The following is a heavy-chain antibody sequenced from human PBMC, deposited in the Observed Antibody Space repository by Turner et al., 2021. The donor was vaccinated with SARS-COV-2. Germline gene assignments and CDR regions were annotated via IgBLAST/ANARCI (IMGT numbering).Heavy chain of an antibody. Sequence: EVQLVVSGGGLVQPRGSLRLSCAASGFTFSSYWMRWVRQDPGKGLEWVANIKQDGSEKYYVDSVKGRLTISRDNAKNSQKLQMNSLRAEDTAVYYCARLHTSSWYFDYWGQGTLVTVSS. J-gene: IGHJ4*02. D-gene: IGHD6-13*01. CDR3: ARLHTSSWYFDY. V-gene: IGHV3-7*03. CDR2: IKQDGSEK. CDR1: GFTFSSYW.